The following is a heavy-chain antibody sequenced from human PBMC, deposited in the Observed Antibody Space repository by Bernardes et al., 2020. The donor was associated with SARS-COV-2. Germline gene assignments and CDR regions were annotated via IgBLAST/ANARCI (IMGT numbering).Heavy chain of an antibody. J-gene: IGHJ3*02. Sequence: SETLSLTCAVYGGSLSGYYWNWIRQPPGKGLEWIGEINYSGSTNYNPSLKSRVTISVDTSKNQFSLKLNSVTAADTAVYYCARQYATERTTLFGVVTLALDAFNIWGQGTMVTVSS. CDR1: GGSLSGYY. CDR3: ARQYATERTTLFGVVTLALDAFNI. V-gene: IGHV4-34*01. CDR2: INYSGST. D-gene: IGHD3-3*01.